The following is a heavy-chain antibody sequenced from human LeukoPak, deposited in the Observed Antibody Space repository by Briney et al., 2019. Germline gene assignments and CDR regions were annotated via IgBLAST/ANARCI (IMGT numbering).Heavy chain of an antibody. D-gene: IGHD4-17*01. CDR1: GYTFTSYG. Sequence: ASVKVSCKASGYTFTSYGISWVRQAPGQGLEWMGWISAYNGNTNYAQKLQGRVTMTTDTSTSTAYMELRSLRSDDTAVYYCARVGYGDYVGYYYYYYGMDVWGQGPTVTVSS. CDR2: ISAYNGNT. J-gene: IGHJ6*02. V-gene: IGHV1-18*01. CDR3: ARVGYGDYVGYYYYYYGMDV.